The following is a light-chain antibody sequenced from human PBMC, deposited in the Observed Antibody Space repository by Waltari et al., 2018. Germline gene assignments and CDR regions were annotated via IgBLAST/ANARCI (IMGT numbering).Light chain of an antibody. J-gene: IGKJ1*01. CDR3: QQYKTYPWT. CDR1: GSIASP. Sequence: EIVFTHSPATLSLSLGDRAIISSWASGSIASPLVWYQQKPGQPPRILIYDTSNRAAGIPARFSGSGSGTDFSLTISSLEPEDFATYYCQQYKTYPWTFGQGTKVEIK. V-gene: IGKV3-11*01. CDR2: DTS.